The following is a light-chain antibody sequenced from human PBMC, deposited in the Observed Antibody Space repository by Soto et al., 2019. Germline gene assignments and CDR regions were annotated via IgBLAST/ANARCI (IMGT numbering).Light chain of an antibody. Sequence: AIQMTQSPSSLSASVGDRVTITCRASQAIRINLGWYQQKPGKAPKLLIYAASNLQSGVPSRFSGSGSGTEFTLTISRLQPEDFATYYCLQDYNSPFTFGPGTKLDIK. CDR1: QAIRIN. J-gene: IGKJ3*01. CDR2: AAS. CDR3: LQDYNSPFT. V-gene: IGKV1-6*01.